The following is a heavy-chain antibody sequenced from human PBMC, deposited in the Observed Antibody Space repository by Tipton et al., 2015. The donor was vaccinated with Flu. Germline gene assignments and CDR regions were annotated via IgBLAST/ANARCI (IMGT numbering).Heavy chain of an antibody. CDR2: IYYSGST. D-gene: IGHD4-17*01. Sequence: TLSLTCTVSGGSISSYYWSWIRQPPGKGLEWIGYIYYSGSTNYNPSLKSRVTISVDTSKNQFSLKLSSVTAADTAVYYCAREGGTVTDEIDYWGQGTLVTVSS. V-gene: IGHV4-59*12. J-gene: IGHJ4*02. CDR3: AREGGTVTDEIDY. CDR1: GGSISSYY.